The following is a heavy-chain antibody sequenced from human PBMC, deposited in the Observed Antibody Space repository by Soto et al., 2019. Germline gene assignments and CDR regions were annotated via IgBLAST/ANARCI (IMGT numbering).Heavy chain of an antibody. CDR2: IYYSGST. V-gene: IGHV4-59*08. J-gene: IGHJ4*02. CDR1: GGSISSYY. CDR3: ARHDPQWLDYFEY. D-gene: IGHD6-19*01. Sequence: SETLSLTCTVSGGSISSYYWSWIRQPPGKGLEWIGYIYYSGSTNYNPSLKSRVTISVDTSKNQFSLKLSSVTAADTAVYYCARHDPQWLDYFEYWGQGTLVTVSS.